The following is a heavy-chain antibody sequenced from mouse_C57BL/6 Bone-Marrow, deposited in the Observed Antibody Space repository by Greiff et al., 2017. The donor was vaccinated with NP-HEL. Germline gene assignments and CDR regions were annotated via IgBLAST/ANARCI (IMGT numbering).Heavy chain of an antibody. CDR3: ARGYYGSSSRYFDY. J-gene: IGHJ2*01. Sequence: VQLKESGPGLVKPSQSLSLTCSVTGYSITSGYYWNWIRQFPGNKLEWMGYISYDGSNNYNPSLKNRISITRDTSKNQFFLKLNSVTTEDTATYYCARGYYGSSSRYFDYWGQGTTLTVSS. D-gene: IGHD1-1*01. CDR1: GYSITSGYY. CDR2: ISYDGSN. V-gene: IGHV3-6*01.